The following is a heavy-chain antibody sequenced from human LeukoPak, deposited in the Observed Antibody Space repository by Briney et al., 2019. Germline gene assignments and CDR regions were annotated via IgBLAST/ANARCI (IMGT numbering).Heavy chain of an antibody. V-gene: IGHV4-34*01. CDR1: GGSFSGYY. CDR3: ARGPVGATTYGAFDI. Sequence: SETLSLTCAVYGGSFSGYYWSWIRQPPGKGLEWIGEINHSGSTNYNPSLKSRVTISVDTSKNQFSLKLSSVTAADTAVYYCARGPVGATTYGAFDIWGQGTMVTVSS. J-gene: IGHJ3*02. CDR2: INHSGST. D-gene: IGHD1-26*01.